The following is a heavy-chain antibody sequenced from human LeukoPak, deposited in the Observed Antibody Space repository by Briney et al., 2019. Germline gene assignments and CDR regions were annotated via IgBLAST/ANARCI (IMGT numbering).Heavy chain of an antibody. CDR3: ARDLRPPAMELGY. J-gene: IGHJ4*02. CDR2: INPNSGGT. CDR1: GYTFTGYY. D-gene: IGHD4/OR15-4a*01. V-gene: IGHV1-2*02. Sequence: ASVKVSCKASGYTFTGYYMHWVRQAPGQGLEWMGWINPNSGGTSYAQKFQGRVTMTRDTSISTAYMELSRLRSDDTAVYYCARDLRPPAMELGYWGQGTLVTVSS.